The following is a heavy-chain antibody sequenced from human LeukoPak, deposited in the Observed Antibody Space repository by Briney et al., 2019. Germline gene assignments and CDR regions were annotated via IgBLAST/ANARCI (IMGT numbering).Heavy chain of an antibody. V-gene: IGHV1-2*02. CDR3: ARSGELGVDY. CDR1: VYTFTDYY. Sequence: ASVNVSCKASVYTFTDYYMHWVRQAPGQGLEWMGWINPNSGGTNYAQKFQGRVTMTRDTSISTAYMELSRLRSDDTAVYYCARSGELGVDYWGQGTLVTVSS. D-gene: IGHD1-26*01. J-gene: IGHJ4*02. CDR2: INPNSGGT.